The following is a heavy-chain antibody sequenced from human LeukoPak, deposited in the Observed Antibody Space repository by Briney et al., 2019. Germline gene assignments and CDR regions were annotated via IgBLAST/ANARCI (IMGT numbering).Heavy chain of an antibody. CDR3: AKLVAATLRPIDY. D-gene: IGHD2-15*01. V-gene: IGHV3-23*01. CDR2: ISGSGGST. CDR1: GFTFSSYA. J-gene: IGHJ4*02. Sequence: GGSLRLPCAASGFTFSSYAMSWVRQAPEKGLEWVSAISGSGGSTYYADSVKGRFTISRDNSKNTLYLQMNSLRAEDTAVYYCAKLVAATLRPIDYWGQGTLVTVSS.